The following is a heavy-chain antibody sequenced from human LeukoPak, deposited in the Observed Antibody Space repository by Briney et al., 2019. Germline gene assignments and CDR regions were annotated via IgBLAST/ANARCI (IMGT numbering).Heavy chain of an antibody. Sequence: ASVKVSCNASGGTFSSYAISWVRQAPGQGLEWMGGIIPIFGTANYAQKFQGRVTITTDESTSTAYMELSSLRSEDTAVYYCARRASSSSPFDYWGQGTLVTVSS. J-gene: IGHJ4*02. CDR2: IIPIFGTA. CDR3: ARRASSSSPFDY. CDR1: GGTFSSYA. D-gene: IGHD6-6*01. V-gene: IGHV1-69*05.